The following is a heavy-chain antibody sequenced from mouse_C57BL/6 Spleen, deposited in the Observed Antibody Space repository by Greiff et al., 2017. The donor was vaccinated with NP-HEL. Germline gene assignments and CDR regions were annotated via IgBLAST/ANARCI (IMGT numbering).Heavy chain of an antibody. V-gene: IGHV1-26*01. CDR1: GYTFTDYY. D-gene: IGHD1-1*01. CDR3: ARIYYYGSSFYFDY. Sequence: VQLQQSGPELVKPGASVKISCKASGYTFTDYYMNWVKQSHGKSLEWIGDINPNNGGTSYNQKFKGKATLTVDKSSSTAYMELRSLTSEDSAVYYCARIYYYGSSFYFDYWGQGTTLTVSS. CDR2: INPNNGGT. J-gene: IGHJ2*01.